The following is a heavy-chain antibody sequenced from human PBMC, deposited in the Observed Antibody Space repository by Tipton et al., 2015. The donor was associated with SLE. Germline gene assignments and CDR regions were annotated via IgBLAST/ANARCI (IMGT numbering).Heavy chain of an antibody. V-gene: IGHV4-59*01. CDR2: IYYSGST. D-gene: IGHD4-11*01. J-gene: IGHJ4*02. Sequence: TLSLTCTVSGGSISSYYWSWIRQPPGKGLEWIGYIYYSGSTNYNPSLKSRVTISVDTSKNQFSLKLSSVTAADTAVYYCARWAGPTGNCGYWCQGTLVTVSS. CDR1: GGSISSYY. CDR3: ARWAGPTGNCGY.